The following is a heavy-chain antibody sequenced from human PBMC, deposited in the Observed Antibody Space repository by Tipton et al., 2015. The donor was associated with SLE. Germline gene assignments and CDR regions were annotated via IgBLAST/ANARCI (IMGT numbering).Heavy chain of an antibody. V-gene: IGHV4-34*01. Sequence: TLSLTCAVYGGSFSGYYWSWIRQPPGKGLEWIGEINHSGSTNYNPSLKSRVTISVDTSKNQFSLKLSSVTAADTAVYYCARHGSSSWSDDAFDIWGQGTMVTVSS. CDR1: GGSFSGYY. J-gene: IGHJ3*02. D-gene: IGHD6-13*01. CDR2: INHSGST. CDR3: ARHGSSSWSDDAFDI.